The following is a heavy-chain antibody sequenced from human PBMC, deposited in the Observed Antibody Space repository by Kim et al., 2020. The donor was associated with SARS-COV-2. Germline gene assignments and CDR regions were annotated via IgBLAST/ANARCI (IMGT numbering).Heavy chain of an antibody. Sequence: GRFTISRDNAKNSLYLQMNSLRAEDTAVYYCARDFDYDSSGWYPPRPTSPWGQGTLVTVSS. CDR3: ARDFDYDSSGWYPPRPTSP. D-gene: IGHD6-19*01. V-gene: IGHV3-11*06. J-gene: IGHJ5*02.